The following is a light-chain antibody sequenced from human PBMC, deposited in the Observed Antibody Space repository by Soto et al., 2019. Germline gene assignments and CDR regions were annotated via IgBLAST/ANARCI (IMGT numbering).Light chain of an antibody. J-gene: IGKJ4*02. CDR3: QQYGSTPPVT. V-gene: IGKV3-20*01. Sequence: EIVLTQSPGTLSLSPGERATLSCRASQSVSSDVLSWYQQKPGQAPRLLIYGGSYRATGIPDRFSGSGSGTDFTLTIRRLEADDFAVYYCQQYGSTPPVTFGGGTKVEIK. CDR1: QSVSSDV. CDR2: GGS.